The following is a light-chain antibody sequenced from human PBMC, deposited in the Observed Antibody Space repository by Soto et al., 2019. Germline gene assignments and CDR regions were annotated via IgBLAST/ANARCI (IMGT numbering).Light chain of an antibody. CDR1: SSDVGVYNY. J-gene: IGLJ3*02. V-gene: IGLV2-14*03. CDR2: DVS. Sequence: QSALTQPASVSGSPGQSITISCTGASSDVGVYNYVSWYQHHPGKAPKLVIYDVSSRPSGVSGRFSGSKSGNTASLTISGLQAEDEAEYYCSSYATSSTLEWVFGGGTKLTVL. CDR3: SSYATSSTLEWV.